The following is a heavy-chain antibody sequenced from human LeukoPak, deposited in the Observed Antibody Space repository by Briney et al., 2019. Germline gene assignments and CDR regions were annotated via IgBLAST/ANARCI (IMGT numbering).Heavy chain of an antibody. CDR1: GGSISSTNW. D-gene: IGHD1-26*01. CDR2: ISLTGET. Sequence: PSETLSLTCGVSGGSISSTNWWSWVRQPPGQGLEWIGEISLTGETNYNPSLNGRVTMSLDKSRNQLSLSLTSVTAADTAIYYCSRESGAFCPFGYWGQGTLAIVPP. J-gene: IGHJ4*02. CDR3: SRESGAFCPFGY. V-gene: IGHV4-4*02.